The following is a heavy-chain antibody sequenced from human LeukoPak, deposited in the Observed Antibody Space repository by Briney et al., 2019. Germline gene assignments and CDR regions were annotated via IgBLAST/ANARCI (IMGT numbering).Heavy chain of an antibody. Sequence: GGSLRLSCAASGFTFNNYWMHWVRQAPGKGLVWVSRINNDGSDTRYADSVKGRFTISRDNSKNTVYLQMNSLRAEDTAVYYCAAPGVPAATYYFDYWGQGTLVTVSS. CDR3: AAPGVPAATYYFDY. CDR1: GFTFNNYW. J-gene: IGHJ4*02. D-gene: IGHD2-2*01. CDR2: INNDGSDT. V-gene: IGHV3-74*01.